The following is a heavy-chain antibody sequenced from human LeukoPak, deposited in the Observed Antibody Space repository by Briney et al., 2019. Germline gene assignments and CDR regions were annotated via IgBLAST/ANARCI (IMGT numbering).Heavy chain of an antibody. CDR2: IIPIFGTA. D-gene: IGHD2-2*01. V-gene: IGHV1-69*01. J-gene: IGHJ6*03. CDR1: GGTFSSYA. Sequence: SVKVSCKASGGTFSSYAISWVRQAPGQGLEWMGGIIPIFGTANYAQKFQGRVTITADESTSTAYMELSSLRSEDTAVYYCACGIVVVPADSPYYYYYYMDVWGKWTTVTVSS. CDR3: ACGIVVVPADSPYYYYYYMDV.